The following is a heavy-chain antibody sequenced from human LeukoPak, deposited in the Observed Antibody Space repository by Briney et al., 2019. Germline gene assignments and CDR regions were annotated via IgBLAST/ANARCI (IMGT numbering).Heavy chain of an antibody. CDR3: ARGGYCSSTSCYLGAFDI. J-gene: IGHJ3*02. CDR1: GGTFSSYA. V-gene: IGHV1-69*13. D-gene: IGHD2-2*03. CDR2: IIPIFGTA. Sequence: SVKVSCKASGGTFSSYAISWVRQAPGQGLEWMGGIIPIFGTANYAQKFQGRVTITADESTSTAYMELSSLRSEDTAVYYCARGGYCSSTSCYLGAFDIWGQGTMVTVSS.